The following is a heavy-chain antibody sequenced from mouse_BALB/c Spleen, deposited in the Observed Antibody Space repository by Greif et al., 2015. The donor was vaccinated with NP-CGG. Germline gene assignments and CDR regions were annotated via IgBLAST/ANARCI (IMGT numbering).Heavy chain of an antibody. Sequence: EVMLVESGGGLVQPGGSRKLSCAASGFTFRSFGMHWVRQAPEKGLEWVAYISSGSSTIYYADTVKGRFTISRDNPKNTLFLQMTSLRSEDTAMYYCARSGYDYGYAMDYWGQGTSVTVSS. CDR1: GFTFRSFG. CDR3: ARSGYDYGYAMDY. V-gene: IGHV5-17*02. J-gene: IGHJ4*01. CDR2: ISSGSSTI. D-gene: IGHD2-4*01.